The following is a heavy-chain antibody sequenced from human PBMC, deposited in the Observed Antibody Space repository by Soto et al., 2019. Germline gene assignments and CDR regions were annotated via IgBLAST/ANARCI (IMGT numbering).Heavy chain of an antibody. CDR2: IIPIFGTA. D-gene: IGHD1-26*01. CDR1: GSTFSSYA. Sequence: GSSVKVSGKASGSTFSSYAISWVRQAPGQGLEWMGGIIPIFGTANYAQKFQGRVTITADKSTSTAYMELSSLRSEDTAVYYCASGVGFSPQVLWGQGTMVTVSS. CDR3: ASGVGFSPQVL. J-gene: IGHJ3*01. V-gene: IGHV1-69*06.